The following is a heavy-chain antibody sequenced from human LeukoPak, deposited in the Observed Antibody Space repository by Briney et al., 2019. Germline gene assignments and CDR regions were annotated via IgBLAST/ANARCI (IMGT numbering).Heavy chain of an antibody. D-gene: IGHD6-13*01. CDR3: AAGYSSSWYKTYNWFDP. CDR2: IYSGGST. V-gene: IGHV3-53*01. Sequence: PGGSLRLCCAASGFTVSCNYMSWVRQAPGKGLEWVSVIYSGGSTYYADSVKGRFTISRDNSKNTLDLQMHSLRAEDTAVYYCAAGYSSSWYKTYNWFDPWGQGTLVTVSS. J-gene: IGHJ5*02. CDR1: GFTVSCNY.